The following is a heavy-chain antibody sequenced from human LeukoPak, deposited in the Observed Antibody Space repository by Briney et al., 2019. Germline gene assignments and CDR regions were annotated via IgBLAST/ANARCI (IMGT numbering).Heavy chain of an antibody. J-gene: IGHJ4*02. CDR3: AKDVRDIVVLIDTYMY. V-gene: IGHV3-23*01. D-gene: IGHD2-21*01. CDR2: ISGGGGRT. Sequence: GGSLRLSCVASGFMFNKYGMSWVRQAPGKGLEWVSVISGGGGRTYYGDSVKGRFTISRDNSKNTVYSQMNSLRAEDTAVYYCAKDVRDIVVLIDTYMYWGQGTLVTVSS. CDR1: GFMFNKYG.